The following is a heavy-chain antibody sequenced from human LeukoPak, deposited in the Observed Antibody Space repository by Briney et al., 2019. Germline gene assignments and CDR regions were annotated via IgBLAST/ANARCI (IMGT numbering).Heavy chain of an antibody. CDR1: GFTFGSYW. CDR3: AREANTAFDY. D-gene: IGHD2/OR15-2a*01. J-gene: IGHJ4*02. Sequence: PGGSPRLSCVASGFTFGSYWMHWVRQAPGKGLVWVSRINYDGTSTTYADSVKGRFTVSRDNGKKTVSLQINSLRPDDTAVYYCAREANTAFDYWGQGTLVTVSS. V-gene: IGHV3-74*01. CDR2: INYDGTST.